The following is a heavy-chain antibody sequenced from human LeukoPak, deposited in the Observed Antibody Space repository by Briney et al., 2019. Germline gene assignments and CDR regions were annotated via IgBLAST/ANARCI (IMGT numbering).Heavy chain of an antibody. D-gene: IGHD6-13*01. V-gene: IGHV1-2*02. CDR1: GFTLSDYY. Sequence: GASVKVSCKASGFTLSDYYMHWVRQAPGQGLEWMGWINPNSGVTGYAQRFQGRVTMTRDTSINTAYMDLSRLTSDDTAVYYCASAAVIRRRTISGVTATGSGYFDSWGRGSLVSVSS. CDR3: ASAAVIRRRTISGVTATGSGYFDS. CDR2: INPNSGVT. J-gene: IGHJ4*02.